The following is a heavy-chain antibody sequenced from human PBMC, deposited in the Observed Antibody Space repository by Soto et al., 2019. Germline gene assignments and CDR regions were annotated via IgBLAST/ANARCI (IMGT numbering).Heavy chain of an antibody. CDR1: GGSISSGGYY. CDR2: IYYSGST. Sequence: QVQLQESGPGLVKPSQTLSLTCTVSGGSISSGGYYWSWIRQHPGKVLEWIGYIYYSGSTYYNPSLKSRVTISVDTSKNQFSLKLSSVTAADTAVYYCARIVPADCSTGWFDPWGQGTLVTVSS. J-gene: IGHJ5*02. D-gene: IGHD2-2*01. V-gene: IGHV4-31*03. CDR3: ARIVPADCSTGWFDP.